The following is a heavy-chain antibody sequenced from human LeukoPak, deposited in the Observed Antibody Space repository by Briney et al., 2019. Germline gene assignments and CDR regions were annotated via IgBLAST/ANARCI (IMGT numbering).Heavy chain of an antibody. CDR3: ARDHNWNCQYVWFDP. J-gene: IGHJ5*02. CDR2: VYHSGTT. Sequence: SETLSLTCAVSGFSIGSGYYWAWIRQPPGKGLEWIGSVYHSGTTYYNPSLKSRVTISVDTSKNQFSLRLTSVTAADTAVYFCARDHNWNCQYVWFDPWGQGTLVTVSS. CDR1: GFSIGSGYY. V-gene: IGHV4-38-2*02. D-gene: IGHD1-7*01.